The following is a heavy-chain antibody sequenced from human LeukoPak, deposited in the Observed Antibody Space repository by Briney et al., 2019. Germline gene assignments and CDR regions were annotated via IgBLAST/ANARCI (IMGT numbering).Heavy chain of an antibody. CDR3: AKVTAGTGAQYYYYYMDV. CDR2: IRYDGSNK. Sequence: GGSLRLSCAASGFTFSSYGMHWVRQAPGKGLEWVAFIRYDGSNKYYADSVKGRFIISRDNSKNTLYLQMNSLRAEDTAVYYCAKVTAGTGAQYYYYYMDVWGKGTTVTVSS. CDR1: GFTFSSYG. V-gene: IGHV3-30*02. J-gene: IGHJ6*03. D-gene: IGHD6-13*01.